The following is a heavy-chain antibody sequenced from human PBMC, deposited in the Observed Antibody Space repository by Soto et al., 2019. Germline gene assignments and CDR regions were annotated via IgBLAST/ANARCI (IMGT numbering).Heavy chain of an antibody. V-gene: IGHV4-61*01. CDR3: ATDSYSSLDS. Sequence: QVQLQESGPRLVKPSEALSLTCTVSGDSVISDNYYWAWLRQSPGRGLEWIGHIHYTGSTDYNPSLKSRVTISVDTSKNQFSLKLNSVTAADTAVYCCATDSYSSLDSWCQGSLVTVAS. J-gene: IGHJ4*02. CDR2: IHYTGST. CDR1: GDSVISDNYY. D-gene: IGHD5-18*01.